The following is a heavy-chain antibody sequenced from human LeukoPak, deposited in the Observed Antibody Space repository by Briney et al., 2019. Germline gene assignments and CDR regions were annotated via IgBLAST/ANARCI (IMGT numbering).Heavy chain of an antibody. CDR2: IRSTPDGGAT. CDR1: GFTFISSW. D-gene: IGHD2-2*03. V-gene: IGHV3-15*01. Sequence: GGSLRLSCAASGFTFISSWMTWVRQAPGKGLEWVGRIRSTPDGGATDYAAPVEGRFTISRDDSKNTLYLQMSSLRTEDTAVYYCATDLHFGYCTATSCANYWGQGTLATVSS. J-gene: IGHJ4*02. CDR3: ATDLHFGYCTATSCANY.